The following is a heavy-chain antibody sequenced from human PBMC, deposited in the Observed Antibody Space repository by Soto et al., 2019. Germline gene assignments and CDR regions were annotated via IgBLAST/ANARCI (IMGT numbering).Heavy chain of an antibody. CDR3: AARGYDFWSGYSDYYYYYGMDV. J-gene: IGHJ6*02. CDR2: IIPIFGTA. D-gene: IGHD3-3*01. Sequence: SVKVSCKASGGTFSSYAISWVRQAPGQGLEWMGGIIPIFGTANYAQKFQGRVTITADESTSTAYMELSSLRSEDTAVYYCAARGYDFWSGYSDYYYYYGMDVWGQVTTVTVSS. CDR1: GGTFSSYA. V-gene: IGHV1-69*13.